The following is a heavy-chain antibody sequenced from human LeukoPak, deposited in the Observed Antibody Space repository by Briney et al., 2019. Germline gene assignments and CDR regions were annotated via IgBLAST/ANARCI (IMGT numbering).Heavy chain of an antibody. J-gene: IGHJ4*02. D-gene: IGHD3-22*01. CDR1: GFTFSGYA. CDR2: ISYDGSNK. Sequence: PGGSLRLSCAASGFTFSGYAMHWVRQAPGKGLEWVAVISYDGSNKYYADSVKGRFTISRDNSKNTLYLQMNSLRAEDTAVYYCARDSYYYDSSGYQFDYRGQGTLVTVSS. CDR3: ARDSYYYDSSGYQFDY. V-gene: IGHV3-30-3*01.